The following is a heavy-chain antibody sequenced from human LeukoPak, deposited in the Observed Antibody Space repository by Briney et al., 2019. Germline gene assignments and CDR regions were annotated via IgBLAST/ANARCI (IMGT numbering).Heavy chain of an antibody. V-gene: IGHV4-39*07. Sequence: SETLSLTCTVSGGSISSGSYYWGWIRQPPGKALEWIGSVYYSGTTSYNPSLKSRVTISVDMSKNHFSLRLSSVTAADTAMYYCARGFNWNYAPVFDYWGQGTLVTVSS. CDR1: GGSISSGSYY. J-gene: IGHJ4*02. CDR3: ARGFNWNYAPVFDY. D-gene: IGHD1-7*01. CDR2: VYYSGTT.